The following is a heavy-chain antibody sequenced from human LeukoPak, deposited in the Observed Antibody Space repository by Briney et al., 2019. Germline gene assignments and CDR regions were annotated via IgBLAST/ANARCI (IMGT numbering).Heavy chain of an antibody. CDR3: ARDGVGVTRAFDY. CDR2: IHYSGST. J-gene: IGHJ4*02. Sequence: SETLSLTCSVSGGFISSYYWSWIRQPPGKGVEWIGYIHYSGSTNYNPSLKSRVTISVDTSKNQFSLKLSSVTAADTAVYYCARDGVGVTRAFDYWGQGTLVTVSS. D-gene: IGHD1-26*01. V-gene: IGHV4-59*01. CDR1: GGFISSYY.